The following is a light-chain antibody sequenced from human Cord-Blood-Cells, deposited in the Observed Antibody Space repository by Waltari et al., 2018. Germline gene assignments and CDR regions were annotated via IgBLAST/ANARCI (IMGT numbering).Light chain of an antibody. Sequence: QSALTQPASVSGSPGQSITISCTGTSSDVGGYNYVSWYQQHPGKAPKLMIDDVSNRPSGVSNRFSGSKSGNTASLTISGLQAEDEADYYCSSYTSSNTLWVFGGGTKLTVL. CDR2: DVS. V-gene: IGLV2-14*01. CDR3: SSYTSSNTLWV. CDR1: SSDVGGYNY. J-gene: IGLJ3*02.